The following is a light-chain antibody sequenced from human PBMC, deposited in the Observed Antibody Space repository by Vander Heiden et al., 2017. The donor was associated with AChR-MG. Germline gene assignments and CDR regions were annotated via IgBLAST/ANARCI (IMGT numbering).Light chain of an antibody. V-gene: IGLV1-47*01. J-gene: IGLJ1*01. CDR1: SSNIGSNS. CDR2: RNN. CDR3: VAWDDSLTGYV. Sequence: QSVLTQPPSASGTPGQRTTISCSGSSSNIGSNSVYWYQQLPGAAPKVLIYRNNQRPSGVPDRFSGSKSDTSVSLAISGLRSEDEADYYCVAWDDSLTGYVFGTGTKVTVL.